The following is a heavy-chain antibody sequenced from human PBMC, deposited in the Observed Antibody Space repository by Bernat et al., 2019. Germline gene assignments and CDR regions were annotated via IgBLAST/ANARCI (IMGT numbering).Heavy chain of an antibody. CDR3: ARGVKGAGEIYYYYVMDV. CDR2: IDHSGST. J-gene: IGHJ6*02. CDR1: GGSFSGYY. D-gene: IGHD2-21*01. V-gene: IGHV4-34*01. Sequence: QVQLQQWGAGLSKPSETLSLTCAVYGGSFSGYYWSWIRQPPGAGLEWIGEIDHSGSTNYNPSLKSRVTISVDTSKNQFSLKLSSVTAADTAVYFCARGVKGAGEIYYYYVMDVWGQGTTVTVSS.